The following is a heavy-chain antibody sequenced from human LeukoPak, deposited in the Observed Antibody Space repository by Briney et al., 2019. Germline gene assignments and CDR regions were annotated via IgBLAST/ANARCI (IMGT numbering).Heavy chain of an antibody. CDR1: GGSISSSSYY. CDR3: ARENNVIRDAFDV. CDR2: IFYSGGT. J-gene: IGHJ3*01. V-gene: IGHV4-39*07. D-gene: IGHD2-21*01. Sequence: SETLPLTCTVSGGSISSSSYYWGWIRQPPGKGLEWIGSIFYSGGTYYNPSLKSRVTISVDTSKNNFSLNVTSVTAADTAIYYCARENNVIRDAFDVWGQGTMVTVSS.